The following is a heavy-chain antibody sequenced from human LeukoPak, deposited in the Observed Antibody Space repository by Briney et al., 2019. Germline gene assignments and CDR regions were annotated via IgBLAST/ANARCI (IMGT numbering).Heavy chain of an antibody. CDR2: ISSRSDTV. CDR1: GCTFSNYN. D-gene: IGHD1-1*01. Sequence: GGSLRLSCAASGCTFSNYNMNWVRQAPGPGLEWVSYISSRSDTVFYPDSVKVRFTISRDNAKNSLYLQLYSLRDDDTAVYYCARDDTGNSGHFDLWGRGTLVTVSS. V-gene: IGHV3-48*02. J-gene: IGHJ2*01. CDR3: ARDDTGNSGHFDL.